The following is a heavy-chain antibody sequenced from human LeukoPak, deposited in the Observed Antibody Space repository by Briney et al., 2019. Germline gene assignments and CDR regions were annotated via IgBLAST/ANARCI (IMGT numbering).Heavy chain of an antibody. D-gene: IGHD2-2*01. J-gene: IGHJ3*02. V-gene: IGHV4-34*01. Sequence: SETLSLTCAVYGGSFSGYYWSWIRQPPGKRLEWIGEINHSGSTNYNPSLKSRVTISVDTSKNQFSLKLSSVTAADTAVYYCARAYCSSTSCYWTRGDAFDIWGQGTMVTVSS. CDR1: GGSFSGYY. CDR2: INHSGST. CDR3: ARAYCSSTSCYWTRGDAFDI.